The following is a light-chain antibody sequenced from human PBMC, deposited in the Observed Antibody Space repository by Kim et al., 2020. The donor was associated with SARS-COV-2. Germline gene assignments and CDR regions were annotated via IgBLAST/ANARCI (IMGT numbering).Light chain of an antibody. V-gene: IGKV3-11*01. CDR2: DAS. CDR3: QQRSDWPKT. Sequence: SLSPGESATLSCRASQYIKRLLAWYQQKPGQAPKLLIYDASNRAAGVPARFSGSGSGTDFTLTISSLETEDFAVYYCQQRSDWPKTFGQGTKLEI. CDR1: QYIKRL. J-gene: IGKJ2*01.